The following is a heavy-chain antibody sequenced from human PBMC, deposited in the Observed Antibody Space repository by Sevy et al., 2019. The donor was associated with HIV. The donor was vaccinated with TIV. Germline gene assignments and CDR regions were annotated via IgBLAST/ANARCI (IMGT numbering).Heavy chain of an antibody. V-gene: IGHV3-30-3*01. CDR2: TSYDGSSN. D-gene: IGHD3-22*01. J-gene: IGHJ4*02. Sequence: GGSLRLSCAASGFTFSNFAMHWVRQAPGKGLEWVAITSYDGSSNYYADSVKGRFTISRDNSKHTLYLQMNSLTVEDTDVYYCATDAGDNSGYHFTYWGQGTLVTVSS. CDR3: ATDAGDNSGYHFTY. CDR1: GFTFSNFA.